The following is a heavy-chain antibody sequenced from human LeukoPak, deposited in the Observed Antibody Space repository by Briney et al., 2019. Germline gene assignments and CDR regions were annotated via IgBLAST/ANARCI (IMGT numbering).Heavy chain of an antibody. CDR3: ARDPTVWFGENYYYYYGMDV. V-gene: IGHV3-33*01. J-gene: IGHJ6*02. CDR1: GFTFSSYG. CDR2: IWYDGSNK. Sequence: PGGSLRLSCAASGFTFSSYGMHWVRQAPGKGLEWVAVIWYDGSNKYYADSVKGRFTISRDNSKNTLYLQMNSLRAEDTAVYYCARDPTVWFGENYYYYYGMDVWGQGTTVTVSS. D-gene: IGHD3-10*01.